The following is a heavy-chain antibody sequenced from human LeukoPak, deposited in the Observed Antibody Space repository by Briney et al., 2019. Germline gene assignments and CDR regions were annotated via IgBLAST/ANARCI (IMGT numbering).Heavy chain of an antibody. V-gene: IGHV4-59*08. Sequence: SETLSLTCTVSGGSISPYYWSWIRQPPGKGVEWLAYIYYSGTTKYNLSLKSRVTISVDTSKNQFFLKLDSVTAADTAMYYCARHGGSYFLYWGQGTLVTVSS. CDR1: GGSISPYY. D-gene: IGHD3-16*01. CDR3: ARHGGSYFLY. CDR2: IYYSGTT. J-gene: IGHJ4*02.